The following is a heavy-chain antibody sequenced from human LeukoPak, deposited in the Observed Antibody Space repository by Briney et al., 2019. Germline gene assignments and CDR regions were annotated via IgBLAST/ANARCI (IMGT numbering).Heavy chain of an antibody. Sequence: GGSLRLSCAASGFTFSSYAMSWVRQAPGTGLEWVSAISGSGGSTYYADSVKGRFTISRDNSKNTLYLQMNSLRAEDTAVYYCAKGPYSSSSRYYFDYWGQGTLVTVSS. V-gene: IGHV3-23*01. CDR1: GFTFSSYA. CDR2: ISGSGGST. D-gene: IGHD6-6*01. CDR3: AKGPYSSSSRYYFDY. J-gene: IGHJ4*02.